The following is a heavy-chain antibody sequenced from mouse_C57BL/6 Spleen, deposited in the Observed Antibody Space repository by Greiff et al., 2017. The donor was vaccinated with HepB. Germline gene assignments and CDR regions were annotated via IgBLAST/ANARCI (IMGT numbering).Heavy chain of an antibody. CDR1: GYTFTDYY. Sequence: SGPVLVKPGASVKMSCKASGYTFTDYYMNWVKQSHGKSLEWIGVINPYNGGTSYNQKFKGKATLTVDKSSSTAYMALNSLTSEDSAVYYCARSWDENYWGQGTTLTVSS. D-gene: IGHD4-1*01. CDR2: INPYNGGT. V-gene: IGHV1-19*01. J-gene: IGHJ2*01. CDR3: ARSWDENY.